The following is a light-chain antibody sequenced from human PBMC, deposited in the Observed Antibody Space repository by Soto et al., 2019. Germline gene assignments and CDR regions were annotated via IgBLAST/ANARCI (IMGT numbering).Light chain of an antibody. J-gene: IGLJ2*01. Sequence: QSALTQPASVSGSPGQSITISCTGTSSDVGGYNCVSWYQQHPGKAPQLMIYDVSNRPSGVSNRFSGSKSGNTASLTISGLQAEDEADYYCSSYTSTTTLVFGGGTQLTVL. CDR2: DVS. V-gene: IGLV2-14*01. CDR1: SSDVGGYNC. CDR3: SSYTSTTTLV.